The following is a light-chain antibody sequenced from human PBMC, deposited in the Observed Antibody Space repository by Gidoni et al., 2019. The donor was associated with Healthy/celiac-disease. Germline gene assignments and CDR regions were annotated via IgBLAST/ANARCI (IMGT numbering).Light chain of an antibody. CDR1: NIGSKN. J-gene: IGLJ1*01. CDR2: RDS. Sequence: SYELTQPLSVSVALGQTARITCGGNNIGSKNVHWYQQKPGQAPVLVIYRDSNRPSGIPERFSGSNSGNTATLTISRAQAGDEADYYWQVWDSSHYVFGTGTKVTVL. V-gene: IGLV3-9*01. CDR3: QVWDSSHYV.